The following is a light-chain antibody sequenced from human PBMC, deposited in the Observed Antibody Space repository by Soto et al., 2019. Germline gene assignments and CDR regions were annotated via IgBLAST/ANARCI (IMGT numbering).Light chain of an antibody. J-gene: IGKJ1*01. V-gene: IGKV3-20*01. CDR1: QSVSSSY. CDR2: GAP. CDR3: QQYDSSPLT. Sequence: ELVLTQSPGTLSLSPGERATLSCRARQSVSSSYLAWYQQKPGQAPRLLIYGAPSRATAIPDRFSGSGSGTDLTLTISRLEPEIFAVYYCQQYDSSPLTFGQGTKVEIK.